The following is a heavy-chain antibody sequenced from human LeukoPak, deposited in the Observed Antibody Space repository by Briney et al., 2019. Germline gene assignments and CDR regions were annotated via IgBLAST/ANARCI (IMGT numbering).Heavy chain of an antibody. CDR2: INHSGST. CDR1: GGSFSGYY. V-gene: IGHV4-34*01. CDR3: ARGSEEDSGTKLPFDY. Sequence: SETLSLTCAVYGGSFSGYYWSWIRQPPGKGLEWIGEINHSGSTNYNPSLKSRVTISVDTSKNQFSLKLSSVTAAYTAVYYCARGSEEDSGTKLPFDYWGQGTLVTVSS. D-gene: IGHD1-26*01. J-gene: IGHJ4*02.